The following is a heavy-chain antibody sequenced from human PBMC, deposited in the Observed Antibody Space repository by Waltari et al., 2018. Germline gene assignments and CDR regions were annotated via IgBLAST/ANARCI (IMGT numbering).Heavy chain of an antibody. CDR3: AREWERYYYYTVWTS. CDR1: GGSFSGYY. D-gene: IGHD1-26*01. V-gene: IGHV4-34*01. CDR2: INHSGST. Sequence: QVQLQQWGAGLLKPSETLSLTCAVYGGSFSGYYWSWIRHPPGKGLEWIGEINHSGSTNYNPSLKSRVTISVDTSKNQFSLKLSSVTAADTAVYYCAREWERYYYYTVWTSGAKGPRSPSP. J-gene: IGHJ6*02.